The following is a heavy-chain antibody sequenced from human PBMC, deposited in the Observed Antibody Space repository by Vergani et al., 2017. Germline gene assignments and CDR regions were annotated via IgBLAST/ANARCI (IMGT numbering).Heavy chain of an antibody. J-gene: IGHJ1*01. D-gene: IGHD1-1*01. CDR3: ATKSCGTPGCQIGYFRE. CDR2: ISYDGTQE. V-gene: IGHV3-30*03. Sequence: QVHLVESGGGVVPPGRSLRLSCVVSGFTSSYYGMHWVRQAPGKGLEWVAVISYDGTQEYYADSVKGRFTISRDNSKSTLYLQMNSLRTEDTAVYYCATKSCGTPGCQIGYFREWGQGTLVTVSS. CDR1: GFTSSYYG.